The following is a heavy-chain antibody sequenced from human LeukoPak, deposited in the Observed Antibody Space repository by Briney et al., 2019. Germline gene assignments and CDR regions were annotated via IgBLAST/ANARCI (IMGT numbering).Heavy chain of an antibody. CDR3: ANLPTGKY. Sequence: PGGSLRLSCAASGFTVSSNYMSWVRQAPGKGLEWVSVIYSGGSAYYSDSLKGRFTISRDNSKNTLYLQMNSLTAEDTAVYYCANLPTGKYWGQGTLVTGSS. CDR2: IYSGGSA. CDR1: GFTVSSNY. D-gene: IGHD2-8*02. J-gene: IGHJ4*02. V-gene: IGHV3-53*01.